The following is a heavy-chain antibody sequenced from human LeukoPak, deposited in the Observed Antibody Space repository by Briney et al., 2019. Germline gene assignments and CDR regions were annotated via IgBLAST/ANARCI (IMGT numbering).Heavy chain of an antibody. D-gene: IGHD3-22*01. J-gene: IGHJ4*02. CDR2: IYYSGST. V-gene: IGHV4-39*01. CDR1: GGSISSSSYY. Sequence: PSETLSLTCTVSGGSISSSSYYWGWIRQPPGKGLEWIGSIYYSGSTYYNPSLKSRVTISVDTSKNQFSLKLSSVTAADTAVYYCASSEALWAMIVVVIWGQGTLVTVSS. CDR3: ASSEALWAMIVVVI.